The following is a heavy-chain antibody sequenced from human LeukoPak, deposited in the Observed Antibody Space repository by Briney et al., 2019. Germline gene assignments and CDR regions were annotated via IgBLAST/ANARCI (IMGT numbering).Heavy chain of an antibody. V-gene: IGHV1-2*02. J-gene: IGHJ4*02. Sequence: WASVKVSCKASGYTFTGYYMHWVRQAPGQGLEWMGWINPNSGGTNYAQKFQGRVTMTRDTSISTAYMELSRLRSDDTAVYYCARESRYNWNDRSGIWGQGTLVTVSS. D-gene: IGHD1-20*01. CDR3: ARESRYNWNDRSGI. CDR2: INPNSGGT. CDR1: GYTFTGYY.